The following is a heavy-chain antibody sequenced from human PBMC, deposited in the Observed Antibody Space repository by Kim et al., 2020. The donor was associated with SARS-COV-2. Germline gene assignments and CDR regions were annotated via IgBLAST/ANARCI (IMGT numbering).Heavy chain of an antibody. D-gene: IGHD2-21*01. V-gene: IGHV6-1*01. CDR1: GDSVSTNGAT. Sequence: SQTLSLTCAISGDSVSTNGATCNWIRQSPSRGLEWLGRTYFRSQCYNDYALSVKTRITINPDTSMNQFSLHLKSVTPEDTAVYYCVRGSAVVVKAFAYWG. CDR2: TYFRSQCYN. J-gene: IGHJ4*01. CDR3: VRGSAVVVKAFAY.